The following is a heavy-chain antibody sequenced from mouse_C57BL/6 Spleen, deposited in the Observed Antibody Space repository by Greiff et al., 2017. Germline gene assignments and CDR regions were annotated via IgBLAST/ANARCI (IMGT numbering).Heavy chain of an antibody. D-gene: IGHD1-1*01. CDR3: ARGGAYYDGLDY. CDR2: IYPGGGDT. Sequence: QVQLQQSGAELVKPGASVKISCKASGYAFTSYWMNWVKQRPGQGLEWIGQIYPGGGDTNYNGKFKGKATLTADKSSSTAYMQLSSLTTEDSAVYYGARGGAYYDGLDYWGQGTTLTVSS. V-gene: IGHV1-80*01. CDR1: GYAFTSYW. J-gene: IGHJ2*01.